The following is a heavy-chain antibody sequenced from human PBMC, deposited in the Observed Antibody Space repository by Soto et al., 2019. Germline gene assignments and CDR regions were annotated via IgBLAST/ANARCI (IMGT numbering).Heavy chain of an antibody. V-gene: IGHV3-23*01. Sequence: GGSLRLSCAASGFTFSSYAMSWVRQAPGKGLEWVSVISGRGGSTYYADSVKGRFTISRDNSKNTLYLQMNSLRAKDTAVYYCAIDWPNYYDSSGYYSAWGQGT. CDR1: GFTFSSYA. CDR2: ISGRGGST. D-gene: IGHD3-22*01. CDR3: AIDWPNYYDSSGYYSA. J-gene: IGHJ5*02.